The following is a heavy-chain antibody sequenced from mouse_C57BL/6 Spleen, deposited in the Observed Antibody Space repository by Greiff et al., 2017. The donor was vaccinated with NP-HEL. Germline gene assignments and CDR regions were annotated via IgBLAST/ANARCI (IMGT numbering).Heavy chain of an antibody. Sequence: LVESGAELVKPGASVKLSCKASGYTFTEYTIHWVKQRSGQGLEWIGWFYPGSGSIKYNEKFKDKATLTADKSSSTVYMELSRLTSEDSAVYFCARHPYYYGSSYSWFAYWGQGTLVTVSA. CDR3: ARHPYYYGSSYSWFAY. D-gene: IGHD1-1*01. CDR1: GYTFTEYT. V-gene: IGHV1-62-2*01. CDR2: FYPGSGSI. J-gene: IGHJ3*01.